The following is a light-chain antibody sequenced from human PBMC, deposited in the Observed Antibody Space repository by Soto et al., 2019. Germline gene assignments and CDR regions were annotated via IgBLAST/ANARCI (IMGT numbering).Light chain of an antibody. CDR2: WAS. CDR1: QTVLYSSNNKNY. Sequence: DVVITQFPYSLTVSLGDWATINCKSSQTVLYSSNNKNYLAWYQQKKGQPPKLXIYWASTRESGVPDRFSGSGYGTDFNLTISSLQAEDVAVYYCQQYYSTPKTFGQGTKVDIK. V-gene: IGKV4-1*01. J-gene: IGKJ1*01. CDR3: QQYYSTPKT.